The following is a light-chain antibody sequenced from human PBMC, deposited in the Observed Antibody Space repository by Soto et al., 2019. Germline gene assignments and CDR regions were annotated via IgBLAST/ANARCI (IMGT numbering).Light chain of an antibody. V-gene: IGLV2-23*02. Sequence: QSALTQPASVSGSPGQSITISCTGTSSDVGSYNLVSWYQQHPGKAPKLMIYEVSKRPSGVSNRFSGSKSGHTASLTISGLQAEDEADYYCCSYAGSRVFGGGTQLTVL. CDR1: SSDVGSYNL. J-gene: IGLJ7*01. CDR2: EVS. CDR3: CSYAGSRV.